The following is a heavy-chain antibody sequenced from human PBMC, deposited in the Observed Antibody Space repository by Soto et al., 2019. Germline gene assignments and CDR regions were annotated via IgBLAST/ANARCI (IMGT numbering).Heavy chain of an antibody. CDR3: ASRIVGDYYYYGMDV. D-gene: IGHD3-22*01. Sequence: TSETLSLTCTVSGGSISSSSYYWGWIRQPPGKGLEWIGSIYYSGSTYYNPSLKSRVTISVDTSKNQFSLKLSSVTAADMAVYYCASRIVGDYYYYGMDVWGQGTTVTVSS. CDR2: IYYSGST. J-gene: IGHJ6*02. CDR1: GGSISSSSYY. V-gene: IGHV4-39*01.